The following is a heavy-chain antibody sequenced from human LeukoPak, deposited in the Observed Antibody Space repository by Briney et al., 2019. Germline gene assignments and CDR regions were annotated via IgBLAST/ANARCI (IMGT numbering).Heavy chain of an antibody. CDR3: SRGLDY. Sequence: PGGSLRLSCAASGFPFSGSWMDWARQAPGKRMEWVANIKQDGSEKHYADSVKGRFTISRDNAKNSLFLQMSGLRAEDTAVYYCSRGLDYWGQGALVTVSS. CDR1: GFPFSGSW. J-gene: IGHJ4*02. V-gene: IGHV3-7*01. CDR2: IKQDGSEK.